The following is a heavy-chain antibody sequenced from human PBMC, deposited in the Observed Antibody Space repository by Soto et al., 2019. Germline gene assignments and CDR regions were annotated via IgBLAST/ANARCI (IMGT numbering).Heavy chain of an antibody. CDR3: ARVFTTLVEVITTEFFDH. CDR2: VSVSGGTT. V-gene: IGHV3-23*01. D-gene: IGHD3-22*01. Sequence: EVQLLESGGALVRPGGSLRLSCAASGFTFSNYAMTWVRQAPGKGLEWVSTVSVSGGTTYNADSVKGRFSISRDSSKTTGYLQMNSLRVEDTAVYYGARVFTTLVEVITTEFFDHWGQGTRVTVSS. J-gene: IGHJ4*02. CDR1: GFTFSNYA.